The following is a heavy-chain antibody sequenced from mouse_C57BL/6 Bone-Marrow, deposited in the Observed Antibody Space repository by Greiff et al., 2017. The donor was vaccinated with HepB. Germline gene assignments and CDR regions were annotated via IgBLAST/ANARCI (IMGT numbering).Heavy chain of an antibody. D-gene: IGHD1-1*01. CDR1: GFSLTSYG. CDR2: IWSGGST. CDR3: AAHYYGSRYYAMDY. J-gene: IGHJ4*01. Sequence: VKLVESGPGLVQPSQSLSITCTVSGFSLTSYGVHWVRQSPGKGLEWLGVIWSGGSTDYNAAFISRLSISKDNSKSQVFFKMNSLQADDTAIYYCAAHYYGSRYYAMDYWGQGTSVTVSS. V-gene: IGHV2-2*01.